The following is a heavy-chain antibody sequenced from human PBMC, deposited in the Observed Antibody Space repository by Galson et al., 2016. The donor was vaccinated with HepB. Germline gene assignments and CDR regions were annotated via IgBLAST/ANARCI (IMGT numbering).Heavy chain of an antibody. CDR3: VRPASRYAMDV. CDR2: IYGDGST. Sequence: SLRLSCAASGLTVSGNYMTWVRQSPGKGLETVSVIYGDGSTYYEDSVKGRFTISRHNFNNPLFLQMNTLKPEDTAVYYCVRPASRYAMDVWGQGTTVTVSS. V-gene: IGHV3-53*04. J-gene: IGHJ6*02. D-gene: IGHD2-2*01. CDR1: GLTVSGNY.